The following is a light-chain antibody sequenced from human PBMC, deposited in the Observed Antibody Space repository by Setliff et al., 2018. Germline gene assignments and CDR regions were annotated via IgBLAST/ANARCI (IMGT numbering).Light chain of an antibody. V-gene: IGLV2-8*01. CDR3: LSYTNSDTVV. Sequence: QSALTQPPSASGSPGQSLTISCTGTSRDVGAYNLVSWYQQLPGKAPKLLIYEVTKRPSGVPDRFSGSKSGNTASLTVSGLQADDEADYYCLSYTNSDTVVFGTGTKV. J-gene: IGLJ1*01. CDR2: EVT. CDR1: SRDVGAYNL.